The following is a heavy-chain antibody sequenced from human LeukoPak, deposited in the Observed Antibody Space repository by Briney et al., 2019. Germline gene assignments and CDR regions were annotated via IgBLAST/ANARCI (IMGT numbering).Heavy chain of an antibody. V-gene: IGHV1-18*01. CDR2: TSPYNGNT. J-gene: IGHJ4*02. D-gene: IGHD5-12*01. Sequence: ASVKVSCKASGYTFTSYGMSWVRQAPGQGLEWMGWTSPYNGNTNYAQKLQGRATMTTDTSTSTAYMELRSLRSDDTAVYYCARGWMVATFDYWGQGTLVTVSS. CDR3: ARGWMVATFDY. CDR1: GYTFTSYG.